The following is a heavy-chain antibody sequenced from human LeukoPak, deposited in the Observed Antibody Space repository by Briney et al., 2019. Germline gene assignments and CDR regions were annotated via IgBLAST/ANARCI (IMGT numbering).Heavy chain of an antibody. D-gene: IGHD6-13*01. J-gene: IGHJ4*01. V-gene: IGHV4-31*03. Sequence: SETLSLTCTVSGGSISSGGYYWIWIRQHPGKGLEWIGYIYYSGSTYYNPSLKSRVTISADTSRNQFSLKLSSVTAADTAVYYCARARSAAGNFDYWGHGTLVTVSS. CDR3: ARARSAAGNFDY. CDR1: GGSISSGGYY. CDR2: IYYSGST.